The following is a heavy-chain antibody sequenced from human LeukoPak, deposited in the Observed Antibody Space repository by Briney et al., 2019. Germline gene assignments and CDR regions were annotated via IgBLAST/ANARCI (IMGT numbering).Heavy chain of an antibody. CDR1: GYTFPRYY. D-gene: IGHD5-12*01. J-gene: IGHJ4*02. V-gene: IGHV1-2*02. CDR3: ATASSRANY. Sequence: ASVKVSCKASGYTFPRYYMHWVRQAPGQGLEWMGWIKPNSGGTNYAQKFQGRVTMTRDTSISTAYMELSRLRSDDTAVYYCATASSRANYWGQGTLVTVSS. CDR2: IKPNSGGT.